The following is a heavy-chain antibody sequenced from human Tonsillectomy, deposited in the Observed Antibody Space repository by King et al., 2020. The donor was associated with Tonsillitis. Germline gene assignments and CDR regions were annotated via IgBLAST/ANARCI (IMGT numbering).Heavy chain of an antibody. D-gene: IGHD3-22*01. Sequence: QLQESGPGLVKPSETLSLTCTVSGAFISGSYWSWIRQPPGKGLEWIGYIYNSGSTNYNPSLKSRVTISVDTSKNQFSLKLSSVTAADTAVYYCARGYDSTCYYLGWCFDPWARGAHVTVS. CDR3: ARGYDSTCYYLGWCFDP. CDR1: GAFISGSY. V-gene: IGHV4-59*01. J-gene: IGHJ2*01. CDR2: IYNSGST.